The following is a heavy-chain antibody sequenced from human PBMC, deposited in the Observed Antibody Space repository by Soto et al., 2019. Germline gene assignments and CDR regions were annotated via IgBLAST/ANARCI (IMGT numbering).Heavy chain of an antibody. V-gene: IGHV3-64D*08. CDR1: GITFRNYA. Sequence: GWSLRLFCSVSGITFRNYAMHWVLQAPGRGLEYVSGITSDGDNTWHADSVKDRFTISRDKYDDNLYLQMSSLRVEYTAKYYCVKGNQLLRYYVNFWGPGT. CDR2: ITSDGDNT. CDR3: VKGNQLLRYYVNF. D-gene: IGHD2-15*01. J-gene: IGHJ2*01.